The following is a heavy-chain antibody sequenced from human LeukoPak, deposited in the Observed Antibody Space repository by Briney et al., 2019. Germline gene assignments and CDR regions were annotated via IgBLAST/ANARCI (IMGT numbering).Heavy chain of an antibody. J-gene: IGHJ5*02. V-gene: IGHV1-46*01. D-gene: IGHD3-3*01. Sequence: ASVKVSCKASGYTFTSYYMHWVRQAPGQGLEWMGIINPSGGSTSYAQKFQGRVAMTRDTSTSTVYMELSSLRSEDTAVYYCAREFSSGVVTTNWFDPWGQGTLVTVSS. CDR1: GYTFTSYY. CDR2: INPSGGST. CDR3: AREFSSGVVTTNWFDP.